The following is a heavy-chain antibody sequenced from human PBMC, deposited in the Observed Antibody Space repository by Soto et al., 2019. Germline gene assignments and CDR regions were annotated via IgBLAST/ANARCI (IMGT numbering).Heavy chain of an antibody. CDR3: AKGLSSASSFDS. CDR1: GFNFSYNA. J-gene: IGHJ4*02. CDR2: ISGSGGRT. Sequence: PGGSLRLSCVASGFNFSYNAMSWVRQAPGKGLEWVSAISGSGGRTHYADSVKGRFTISRDNSKNILSLQMNSLRAEDTAVYHCAKGLSSASSFDSWGQGTLVTVSS. D-gene: IGHD3-22*01. V-gene: IGHV3-23*01.